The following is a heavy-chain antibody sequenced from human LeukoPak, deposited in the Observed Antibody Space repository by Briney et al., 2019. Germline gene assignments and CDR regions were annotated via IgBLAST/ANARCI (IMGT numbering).Heavy chain of an antibody. D-gene: IGHD3-22*01. J-gene: IGHJ4*02. CDR3: ARVNYYDSSGYLDY. Sequence: SETLSLTCIVSNGSISSNTYYWGWIRQPPGQGLEWIGTIYYTGSTYNNPSLKSRVTISGDTSKNQFSLKLSSVTAADTAVYYCARVNYYDSSGYLDYWGQGTLVTVSS. V-gene: IGHV4-39*07. CDR2: IYYTGST. CDR1: NGSISSNTYY.